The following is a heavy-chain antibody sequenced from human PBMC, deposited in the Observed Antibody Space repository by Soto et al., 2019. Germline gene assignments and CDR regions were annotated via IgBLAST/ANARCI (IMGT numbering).Heavy chain of an antibody. CDR1: GLSVSTIF. V-gene: IGHV3-53*01. CDR2: IYSDGKT. Sequence: QLVESGGGLMQPGESLKLSCAVSGLSVSTIFMNWVRQSPGKGLEWVAVIYSDGKTFYADSVKGRFTISKDNSKNPLSLQMNSLRAEDTAVYYCTRDAPGERPYYFYYYGMDVWGQGTTVTVS. CDR3: TRDAPGERPYYFYYYGMDV. J-gene: IGHJ6*02.